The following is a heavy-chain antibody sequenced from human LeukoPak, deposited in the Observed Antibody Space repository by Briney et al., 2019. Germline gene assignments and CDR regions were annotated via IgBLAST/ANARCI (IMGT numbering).Heavy chain of an antibody. D-gene: IGHD1-1*01. V-gene: IGHV4-34*01. J-gene: IGHJ4*02. CDR2: INHSGST. Sequence: SETLSLTCTVSGGSISSYYWSWIRQPPGKGLEWIGEINHSGSTNYNPSLKSRVTISVDTSKNQFSLKLSSVTAADTAVYYCARVHNRVDYWGQGTLVTVSS. CDR3: ARVHNRVDY. CDR1: GGSISSYY.